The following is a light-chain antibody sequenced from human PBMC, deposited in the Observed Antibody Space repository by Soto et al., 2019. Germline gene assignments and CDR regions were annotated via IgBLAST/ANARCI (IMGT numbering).Light chain of an antibody. CDR1: QSISNS. V-gene: IGKV3-11*01. CDR2: DAS. J-gene: IGKJ4*01. CDR3: QQRSNWPLT. Sequence: EIVLTQSPATLSLSPGERAALSCRASQSISNSLAWYQQKPGQAPRLLIYDASNRATGIPARFSGSGSGTDFTLIISSLEPEDFAVYCCQQRSNWPLTFGGGTKVEIK.